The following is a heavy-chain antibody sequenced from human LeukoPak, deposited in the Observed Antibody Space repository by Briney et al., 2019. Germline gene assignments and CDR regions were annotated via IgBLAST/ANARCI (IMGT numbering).Heavy chain of an antibody. J-gene: IGHJ4*02. CDR3: AKDRTAGYDGLVDY. V-gene: IGHV3-30*18. Sequence: GGSLRLSCAASGFXFSNYGMHWVRQAPGKGLKWVAVISYDGSNKYYTDSVKGRFTISRDNSKNTLYLQMNSLRAEDTAVYYCAKDRTAGYDGLVDYWGQGTLVTVSS. CDR2: ISYDGSNK. D-gene: IGHD5-12*01. CDR1: GFXFSNYG.